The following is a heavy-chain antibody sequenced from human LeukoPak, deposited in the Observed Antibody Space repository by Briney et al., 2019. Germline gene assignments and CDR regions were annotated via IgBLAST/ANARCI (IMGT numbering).Heavy chain of an antibody. CDR1: GGSISSGSYY. CDR3: ARTSLPTMPT. V-gene: IGHV4-61*02. CDR2: IYTSGST. D-gene: IGHD2-2*01. J-gene: IGHJ5*02. Sequence: SETLSLTCTVSGGSISSGSYYWSWIRQPAGKGLEWIGRIYTSGSTNYNPSLKSRVTISVDTSKNQFSLKLSSVTAADTAVYYCARTSLPTMPTWGQGTLVTVSS.